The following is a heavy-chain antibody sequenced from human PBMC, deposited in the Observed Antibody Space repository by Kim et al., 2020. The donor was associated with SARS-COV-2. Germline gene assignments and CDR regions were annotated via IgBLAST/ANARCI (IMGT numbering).Heavy chain of an antibody. J-gene: IGHJ3*02. CDR2: TT. CDR3: ARHLADAFDI. Sequence: TTNYNPSLKIRVTISVDTSKNQFSLKLSSVTAADTAVYYCARHLADAFDIWGQGTMVTVSS. V-gene: IGHV4-59*08.